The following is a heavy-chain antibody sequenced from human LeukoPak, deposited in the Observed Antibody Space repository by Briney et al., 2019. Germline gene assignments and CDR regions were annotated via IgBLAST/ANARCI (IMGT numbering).Heavy chain of an antibody. Sequence: GGSLRLSCAASGFTFSNAWMSWVRQAPGKGLEWVGRIKSKTDGWTTDYAAPVKGRFTISRDDSKNTLYLQMNSLKTEDTAVYYCTTDFSGSYPMLGYWGQGTLVTVSS. J-gene: IGHJ4*02. D-gene: IGHD3-10*01. CDR3: TTDFSGSYPMLGY. CDR1: GFTFSNAW. V-gene: IGHV3-15*01. CDR2: IKSKTDGWTT.